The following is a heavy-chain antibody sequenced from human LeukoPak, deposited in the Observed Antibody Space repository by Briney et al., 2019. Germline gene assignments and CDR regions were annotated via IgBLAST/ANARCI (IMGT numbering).Heavy chain of an antibody. V-gene: IGHV4-39*07. J-gene: IGHJ4*02. D-gene: IGHD3-3*01. CDR3: ARDAPSKIYDFWSGFPDY. Sequence: PSETLSLTCTVSGGSISSSTYYWGWIRQPPGKGLEWIGTIYYSGSAYYNPSLKSRVTISVDRSKNQFSLKLSSVTAADTAVYYCARDAPSKIYDFWSGFPDYWGQGTLVTVSS. CDR2: IYYSGSA. CDR1: GGSISSSTYY.